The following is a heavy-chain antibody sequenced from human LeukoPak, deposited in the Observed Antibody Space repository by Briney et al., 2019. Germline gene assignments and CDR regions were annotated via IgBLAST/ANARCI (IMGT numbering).Heavy chain of an antibody. CDR1: GFTFSSYA. V-gene: IGHV3-23*01. CDR3: ARVAIIVGAYYFDY. Sequence: GGSLRLSCAASGFTFSSYAMSWVRQAPGKGLGWVSAISGSGGSTYYADSVKGRFTISRDNSKNTLYLQMNSLRAEDTAVYYCARVAIIVGAYYFDYWGQGTLVTVSS. CDR2: ISGSGGST. D-gene: IGHD1-26*01. J-gene: IGHJ4*02.